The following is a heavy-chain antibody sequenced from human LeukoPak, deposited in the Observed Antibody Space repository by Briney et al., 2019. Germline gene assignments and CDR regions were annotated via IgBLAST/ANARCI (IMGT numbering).Heavy chain of an antibody. J-gene: IGHJ4*02. Sequence: GGSLRLSCAASGFTFSSYAMHWVRQAPGKGLEWVAVISYDGSNKYYADSVKGRFTISRENSKNTLYLQMNSLRAEDTAVYYCARGAWTVTTIIIRQWGQGTLVTVSS. V-gene: IGHV3-30-3*01. CDR2: ISYDGSNK. CDR1: GFTFSSYA. D-gene: IGHD4-17*01. CDR3: ARGAWTVTTIIIRQ.